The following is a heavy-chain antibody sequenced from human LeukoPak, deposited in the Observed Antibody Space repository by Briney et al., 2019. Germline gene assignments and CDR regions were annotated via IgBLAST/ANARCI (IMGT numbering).Heavy chain of an antibody. D-gene: IGHD2-2*01. CDR2: IYYSGST. Sequence: SETLSLTCTVSGGSISSGDYYWSWIRQPPGKGLEWIGYIYYSGSTYYNPSLKSRVTISVDTSKNQFSLKLSSVTAADTAVYYCAREEVPALGGAFDIWGQGTMVTVSS. CDR1: GGSISSGDYY. CDR3: AREEVPALGGAFDI. V-gene: IGHV4-30-4*08. J-gene: IGHJ3*02.